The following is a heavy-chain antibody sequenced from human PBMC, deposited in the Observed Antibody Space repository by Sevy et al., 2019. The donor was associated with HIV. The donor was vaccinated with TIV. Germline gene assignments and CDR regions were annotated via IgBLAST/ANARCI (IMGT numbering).Heavy chain of an antibody. D-gene: IGHD3-10*01. Sequence: GPSVKVSCKTSGYTFNNYGISWVREAPGQGLEWMGWISVYGETNYAQKVQDRLTVTTDTSTATAYMELRSLRSDDTAVYYCARGLYFDFGAYWGQGTLVTVSS. J-gene: IGHJ4*02. CDR2: ISVYGET. V-gene: IGHV1-18*01. CDR3: ARGLYFDFGAY. CDR1: GYTFNNYG.